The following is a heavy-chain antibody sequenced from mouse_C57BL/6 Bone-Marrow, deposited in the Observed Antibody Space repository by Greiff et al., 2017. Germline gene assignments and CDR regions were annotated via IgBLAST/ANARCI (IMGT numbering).Heavy chain of an antibody. J-gene: IGHJ2*01. D-gene: IGHD2-10*02. V-gene: IGHV5-4*03. CDR3: ARCMDFDY. CDR2: LSDGGSYT. Sequence: EVMLVESGGGLVKPGGSLKLSCAASGFTFSSYAMSWVRQTPEKRLEWVATLSDGGSYTYYPDNVKGRFTISRDNAKNNLYLQMSHLKSEDTAMYYCARCMDFDYGGQGTTLTVSS. CDR1: GFTFSSYA.